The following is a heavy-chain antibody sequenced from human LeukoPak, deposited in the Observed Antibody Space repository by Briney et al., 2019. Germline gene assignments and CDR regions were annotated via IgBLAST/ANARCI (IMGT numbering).Heavy chain of an antibody. J-gene: IGHJ3*02. CDR3: AKDKLYGNLSGGAFDI. Sequence: PGRSLRLACAASGFTFDDYAMHWVRQAPGKGLEWISGISWNSGSIGYADSVKGRFTISRDNAKNSLYLQMNSLRAEDMALYYCAKDKLYGNLSGGAFDIWGQGTMVTVSS. CDR2: ISWNSGSI. D-gene: IGHD3-10*01. CDR1: GFTFDDYA. V-gene: IGHV3-9*03.